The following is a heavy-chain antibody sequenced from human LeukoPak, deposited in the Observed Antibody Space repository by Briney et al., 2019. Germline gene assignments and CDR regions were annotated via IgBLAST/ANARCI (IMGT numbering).Heavy chain of an antibody. V-gene: IGHV4-38-2*02. CDR1: GYSISSGYY. J-gene: IGHJ4*02. D-gene: IGHD3-10*01. Sequence: PSETLSLTCTVSGYSISSGYYWGWIRQPPGKGLEWIGSIYHSGSTYYNPSLKSRVTISVDTSKNQFSLKLSSVTAADTAVYYCARDPGGFGELYYWGQGTLVTVSS. CDR3: ARDPGGFGELYY. CDR2: IYHSGST.